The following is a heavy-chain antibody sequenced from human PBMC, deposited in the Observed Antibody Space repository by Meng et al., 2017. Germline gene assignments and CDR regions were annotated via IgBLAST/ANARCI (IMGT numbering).Heavy chain of an antibody. D-gene: IGHD3-10*01. CDR3: ASMGY. V-gene: IGHV3-30*01. Sequence: VRRVGSRVGVGQAGRSRSLSCAASGFTFRRYAMPWVRKAPGKGLEWVAVISYDGSNKYYADSVKGRFTISRDNSKNTLYLQMNSLRAEDTAVYYCASMGYWGQGTLVTVSS. J-gene: IGHJ4*02. CDR1: GFTFRRYA. CDR2: ISYDGSNK.